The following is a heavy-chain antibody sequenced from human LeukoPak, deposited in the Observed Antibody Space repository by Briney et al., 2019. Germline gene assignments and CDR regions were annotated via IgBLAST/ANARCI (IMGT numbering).Heavy chain of an antibody. CDR1: GGSFSGYY. J-gene: IGHJ6*03. Sequence: SETLSLTCAVYGGSFSGYYWSWIRQPPGKGLEWIGEISHSGSTNYNPSLKSRVTISVDTSKNQFSLKLSSVTAADTAVYYCARVISIAAAGKYYYYYYMDVWGKGTTVTVSS. CDR2: ISHSGST. V-gene: IGHV4-34*01. CDR3: ARVISIAAAGKYYYYYYMDV. D-gene: IGHD6-13*01.